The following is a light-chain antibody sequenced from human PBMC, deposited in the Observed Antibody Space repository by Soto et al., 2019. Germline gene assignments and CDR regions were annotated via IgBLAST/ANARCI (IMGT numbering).Light chain of an antibody. Sequence: EKVLTQSPGTLSLSPGERATLSCRASQSISNSYLAWYQQKPGQTPSLLIYHASNRATGIPDRFSGSGSGTDFTLTISRLEPEDFAVYYCQQYGDSLLTFGGGTKVEIK. CDR3: QQYGDSLLT. J-gene: IGKJ4*01. V-gene: IGKV3-20*01. CDR1: QSISNSY. CDR2: HAS.